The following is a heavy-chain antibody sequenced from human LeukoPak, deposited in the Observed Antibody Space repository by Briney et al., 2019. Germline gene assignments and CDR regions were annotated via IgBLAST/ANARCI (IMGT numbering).Heavy chain of an antibody. V-gene: IGHV4-39*01. CDR1: GGSISSSSYY. J-gene: IGHJ1*01. D-gene: IGHD4-17*01. CDR3: ARTRDYGDYYFQY. Sequence: SDALSLICTVSGGSISSSSYYWGWIRQPPGKGLEWIGNIYYSGSPYYNPSLKRRVTISVDTSKNQFSRKLSAVTAADTAVYYCARTRDYGDYYFQYWGQGTLATVSS. CDR2: IYYSGSP.